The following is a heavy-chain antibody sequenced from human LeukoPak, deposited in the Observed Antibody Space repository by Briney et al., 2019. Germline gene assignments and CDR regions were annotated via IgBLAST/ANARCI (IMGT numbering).Heavy chain of an antibody. CDR3: TRGGADYGDYDRFFEY. V-gene: IGHV3-23*01. D-gene: IGHD4-17*01. Sequence: GGSLRLSCAASGFTFSSYAMSWVRQAPGKGLEWVSAISGSGGSTYYADSVKGRFTISRDNSKNTLYLQVNSLRAEDTAVYYCTRGGADYGDYDRFFEYWGQGTLVTVSS. J-gene: IGHJ4*02. CDR1: GFTFSSYA. CDR2: ISGSGGST.